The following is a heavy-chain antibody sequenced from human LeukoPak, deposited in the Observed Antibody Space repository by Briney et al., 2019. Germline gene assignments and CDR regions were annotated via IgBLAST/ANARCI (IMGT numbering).Heavy chain of an antibody. Sequence: SGGSLRLSCAASGFTFSTSWMNWVRQAPGKGLEWVANIKHDGVEKYYVDSVKGRFTISRDNAKSLLYLQMSSLRAEDTAMYYCARDPSRYDLDFWGQGALVTVSS. V-gene: IGHV3-7*01. CDR2: IKHDGVEK. D-gene: IGHD5-12*01. CDR1: GFTFSTSW. J-gene: IGHJ4*02. CDR3: ARDPSRYDLDF.